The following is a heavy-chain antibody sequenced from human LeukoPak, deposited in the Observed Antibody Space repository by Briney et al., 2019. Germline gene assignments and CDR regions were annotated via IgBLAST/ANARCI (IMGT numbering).Heavy chain of an antibody. CDR3: ARGGYYDSSGYFIHLFDY. CDR1: GGSFSGYY. J-gene: IGHJ4*02. CDR2: INHSRST. D-gene: IGHD3-22*01. V-gene: IGHV4-34*01. Sequence: SETLSLTCAVYGGSFSGYYWSWIRQPPGKGLEWIGEINHSRSTNYNPSLKSRVTISVDTSKNQFSLKLSSVTAADTAVYYCARGGYYDSSGYFIHLFDYWGQGTLVTVSS.